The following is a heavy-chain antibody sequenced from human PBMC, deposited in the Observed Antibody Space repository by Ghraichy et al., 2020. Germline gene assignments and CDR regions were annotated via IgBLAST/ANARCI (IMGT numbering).Heavy chain of an antibody. V-gene: IGHV3-11*06. CDR1: GFTFSDYS. CDR3: ARSMGFGIDAFTVFYFDY. D-gene: IGHD3-9*01. J-gene: IGHJ4*02. CDR2: ISSSSSYT. Sequence: GGSLRLSCAASGFTFSDYSMSWIRQAPGKGLEWVSSISSSSSYTYYADSVKGRFTISRDNAKNSLYLQMNSLRAEDTAVYYCARSMGFGIDAFTVFYFDYWGQGTLVTVSS.